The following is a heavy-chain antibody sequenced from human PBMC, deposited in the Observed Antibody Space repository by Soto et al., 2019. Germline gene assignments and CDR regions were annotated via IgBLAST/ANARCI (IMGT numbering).Heavy chain of an antibody. CDR3: ARERSSPNYSYYGMDF. D-gene: IGHD6-6*01. CDR1: GGTFSSYA. Sequence: QVQLVQSGAEVKKPGSSVKVSCRASGGTFSSYAVSWVRQAPGQGLEWMGVIIPLLNTPKYVEKFQGRVTITADASATTAYLELSSLTSEDTAVYYGARERSSPNYSYYGMDFWGQGPTVPVPS. J-gene: IGHJ6*02. CDR2: IIPLLNTP. V-gene: IGHV1-69*01.